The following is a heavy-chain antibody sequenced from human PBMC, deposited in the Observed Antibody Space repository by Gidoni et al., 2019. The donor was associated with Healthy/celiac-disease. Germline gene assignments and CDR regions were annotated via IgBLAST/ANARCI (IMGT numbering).Heavy chain of an antibody. V-gene: IGHV3-23*01. CDR2: IMGSGGST. CDR3: AKAGRTNYYDSSGYYYGLENYYFDY. D-gene: IGHD3-22*01. J-gene: IGHJ4*02. Sequence: EVQLLESGGGLVQPGGSLRLSCAASGFTFSSYAMSWVRQAPGKGLAWVSAIMGSGGSTYYADTVKGRFTISRDNYKNTLYLQMNSLRADDTAVYYCAKAGRTNYYDSSGYYYGLENYYFDYWGQGTLVTVSS. CDR1: GFTFSSYA.